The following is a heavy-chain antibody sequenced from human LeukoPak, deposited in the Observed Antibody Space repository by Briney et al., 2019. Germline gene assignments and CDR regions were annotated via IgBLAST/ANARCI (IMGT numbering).Heavy chain of an antibody. D-gene: IGHD3-3*01. V-gene: IGHV4-61*05. J-gene: IGHJ6*03. CDR1: GDPISGYSNYK. CDR3: ATQSFNTIFGVRGYMDV. Sequence: SETLSLTCTVSGDPISGYSNYKWSWIRQPPGKGLEWIGYIYYHGSTNYNPSLKSRVTFSVDTSKNQFSLNLSSVTAADTAVYYCATQSFNTIFGVRGYMDVWGKGTTVTVSS. CDR2: IYYHGST.